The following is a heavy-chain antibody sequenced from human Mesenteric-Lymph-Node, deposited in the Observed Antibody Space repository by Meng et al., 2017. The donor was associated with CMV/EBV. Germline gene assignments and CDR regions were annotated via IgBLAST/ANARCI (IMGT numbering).Heavy chain of an antibody. V-gene: IGHV5-51*01. CDR3: ARTTRMTAVSDFDY. CDR1: GYSFTTYW. CDR2: IYPGDSDT. J-gene: IGHJ4*02. Sequence: GESLKISCKGSGYSFTTYWIGWVRQMPGKGLEWMGIIYPGDSDTTYSPSFEGQVTISADMSISTAYLQWNSLKASDTAMYYCARTTRMTAVSDFDYWGQGTLVTVSS. D-gene: IGHD4-17*01.